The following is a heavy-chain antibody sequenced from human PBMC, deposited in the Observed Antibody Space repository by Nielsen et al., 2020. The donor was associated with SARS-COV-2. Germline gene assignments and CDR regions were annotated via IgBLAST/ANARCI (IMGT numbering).Heavy chain of an antibody. CDR1: GFTFSSYS. CDR2: ISSSSSTI. Sequence: GESLKISCAASGFTFSSYSMNWVRQAPGKGLEWVSYISSSSSTIYYADSVKGRFTISRDNAKNSLYLQMNSLRAEDTAVYYCARILGYCSGGSCYSEYFQHWGQGTLVTVSS. CDR3: ARILGYCSGGSCYSEYFQH. V-gene: IGHV3-48*01. J-gene: IGHJ1*01. D-gene: IGHD2-15*01.